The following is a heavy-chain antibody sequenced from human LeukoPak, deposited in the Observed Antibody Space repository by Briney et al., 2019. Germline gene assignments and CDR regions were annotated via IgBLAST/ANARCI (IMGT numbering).Heavy chain of an antibody. CDR1: GYTFTSYG. Sequence: ASVKVSCKASGYTFTSYGISWVRQAPGQGLEWMGRISAYNGNTNYAQKLQGRVTMTTDTSTSTAYMELRSLRSDDTAVYYCARWRAVASTPPWFDPWGQGTLVTVSS. V-gene: IGHV1-18*01. CDR2: ISAYNGNT. CDR3: ARWRAVASTPPWFDP. D-gene: IGHD6-19*01. J-gene: IGHJ5*02.